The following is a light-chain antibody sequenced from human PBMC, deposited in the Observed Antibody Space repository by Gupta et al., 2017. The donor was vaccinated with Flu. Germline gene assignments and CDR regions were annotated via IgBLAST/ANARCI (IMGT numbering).Light chain of an antibody. V-gene: IGLV7-46*01. CDR2: DTN. CDR3: FLSDGNTYL. J-gene: IGLJ1*01. CDR1: SGPVTSGHY. Sequence: VVLTQEPSLTVSPGATVTLTCGSSSGPVTSGHYPYWFQQKPGQAHRTLIYDTNNRHAWTPARFSGSLRRDKGALTLSGAQTEDEADYYCFLSDGNTYLFGTGTTVTVL.